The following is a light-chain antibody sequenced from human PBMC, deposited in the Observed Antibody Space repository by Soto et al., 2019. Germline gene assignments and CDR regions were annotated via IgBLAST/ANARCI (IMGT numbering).Light chain of an antibody. CDR2: KVS. CDR1: QSLVYSDGNTY. Sequence: DVVMTRSPLSLPVTLGQPASISCRSSQSLVYSDGNTYLHWFQQRPGQSPRRLIHKVSIRDSGVPDRFSGSGSGTDFTLSITSLQPDDSATYYCQQAKTFPWTFGQGTKVDIK. J-gene: IGKJ1*01. V-gene: IGKV2-30*01. CDR3: QQAKTFPWT.